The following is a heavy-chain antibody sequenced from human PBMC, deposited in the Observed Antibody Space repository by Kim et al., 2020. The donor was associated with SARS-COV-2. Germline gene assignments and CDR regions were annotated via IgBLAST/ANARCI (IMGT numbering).Heavy chain of an antibody. J-gene: IGHJ4*02. CDR3: ARGGGGHLDY. Sequence: YANPAKGRFTISRDNSQNTIYLQMNSLRVEDTAVYYCARGGGGHLDYWRQGTLVTVS. D-gene: IGHD3-10*01. V-gene: IGHV3-30*07.